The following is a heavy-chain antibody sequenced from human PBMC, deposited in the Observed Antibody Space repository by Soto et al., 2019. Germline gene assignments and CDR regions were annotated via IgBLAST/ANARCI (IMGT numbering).Heavy chain of an antibody. D-gene: IGHD6-13*01. J-gene: IGHJ4*02. CDR1: GGTFSSYT. CDR2: IIPILGIA. V-gene: IGHV1-69*02. Sequence: QVQLVQSGAEVKKPGSSVKVSCKASGGTFSSYTISWVRQAPGQGLEWMGRIIPILGIANYAQKFQGRVTITADKSTSTAYMELSSLRFEDTAVYYCARAAAGTGNFDYWGQGTLVTVSS. CDR3: ARAAAGTGNFDY.